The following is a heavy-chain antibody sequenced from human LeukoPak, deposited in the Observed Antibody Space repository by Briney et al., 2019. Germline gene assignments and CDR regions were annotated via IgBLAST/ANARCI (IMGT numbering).Heavy chain of an antibody. Sequence: SETLSLTCTVSGGSISSYYWSWIRQPPGKGLEWIGEINHSGSSNYNPSLKSRVTISVDTSKNQFSLKLSSVTAADTAVYYCARGRFNGLPVHSYDILTGYYMDVWGKGTTVTVSS. V-gene: IGHV4-34*01. D-gene: IGHD3-9*01. J-gene: IGHJ6*03. CDR2: INHSGSS. CDR3: ARGRFNGLPVHSYDILTGYYMDV. CDR1: GGSISSYY.